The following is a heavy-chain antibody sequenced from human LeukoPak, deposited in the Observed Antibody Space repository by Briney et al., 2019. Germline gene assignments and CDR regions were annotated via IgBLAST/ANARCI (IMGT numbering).Heavy chain of an antibody. V-gene: IGHV4-34*01. Sequence: PSETLSLTCAVYGGSFSGYYWSWIRQPPGKGLEWIGEINHSGSTNYNPSLKSRVTISVDTSKNQFSLKLSSVTAADTAVYYCAREEYGVDRRPLDYWGQGTLVTVSS. CDR3: AREEYGVDRRPLDY. CDR2: INHSGST. D-gene: IGHD4-17*01. CDR1: GGSFSGYY. J-gene: IGHJ4*02.